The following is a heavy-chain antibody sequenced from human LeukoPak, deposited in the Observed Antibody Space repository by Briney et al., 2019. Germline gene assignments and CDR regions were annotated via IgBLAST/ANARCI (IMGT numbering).Heavy chain of an antibody. Sequence: ASVKVSCKASGGTFSSYAISWVRQAPGQGLEWMGGIIPIFGTANYAQKFQGRVTITADESTSTAYMELSSLRSGDTAVYYCARGDGYNWYYFDYWGQGTLVTVSS. CDR3: ARGDGYNWYYFDY. CDR1: GGTFSSYA. D-gene: IGHD5-24*01. CDR2: IIPIFGTA. V-gene: IGHV1-69*13. J-gene: IGHJ4*02.